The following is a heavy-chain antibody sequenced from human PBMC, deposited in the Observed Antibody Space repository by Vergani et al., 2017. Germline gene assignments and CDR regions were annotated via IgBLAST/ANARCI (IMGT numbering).Heavy chain of an antibody. CDR2: ISAYNGNT. D-gene: IGHD1-26*01. J-gene: IGHJ5*02. V-gene: IGHV1-18*04. CDR1: GYTFTGYY. CDR3: ARDPGVGAYGNWFDP. Sequence: QVQLVQSGAEVKKPGSSVKVSCKASGYTFTGYYMHWVRQAPGQGLEWMGWISAYNGNTNYAQKLQGRVTMTTDTSTSTAYMELRSLRSDDTAVYYCARDPGVGAYGNWFDPWGQGTLVTVSS.